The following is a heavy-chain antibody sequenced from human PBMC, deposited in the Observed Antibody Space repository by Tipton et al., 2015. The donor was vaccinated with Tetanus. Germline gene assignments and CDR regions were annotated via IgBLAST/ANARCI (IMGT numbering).Heavy chain of an antibody. D-gene: IGHD6-6*01. CDR3: ARHVEQLAPYYFYYMDV. V-gene: IGHV4-39*01. CDR2: IYYSGST. CDR1: GGSISSSSYY. J-gene: IGHJ6*03. Sequence: TLSLTCTVSGGSISSSSYYWGRIRQPPGKGLEWIGSIYYSGSTYYNPSLKSRLTISVDTSKNQFSLKLSSVTAADTAVYYCARHVEQLAPYYFYYMDVWGEGTTVTVSS.